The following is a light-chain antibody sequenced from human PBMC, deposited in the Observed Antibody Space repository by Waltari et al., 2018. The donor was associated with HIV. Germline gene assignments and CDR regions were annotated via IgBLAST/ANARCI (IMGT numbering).Light chain of an antibody. CDR1: SSNIGAGSD. CDR2: ATI. Sequence: QSVLTQPPSVSGAPGQRVTIPCTGGSSNIGAGSDVHWYQRLPGTAPKLLIFATISRPSWVPDRFSGSSSGPSASLAITGLQAEDEADYYCQSYDSSLTMVFGGGTKVTVL. V-gene: IGLV1-40*01. CDR3: QSYDSSLTMV. J-gene: IGLJ2*01.